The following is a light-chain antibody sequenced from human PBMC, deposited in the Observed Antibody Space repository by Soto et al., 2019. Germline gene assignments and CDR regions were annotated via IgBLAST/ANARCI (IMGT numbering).Light chain of an antibody. CDR3: QQYNSYLYT. CDR2: DAL. V-gene: IGKV1-9*01. CDR1: QGIDSY. J-gene: IGKJ2*01. Sequence: DIQLTQSPSFLSASVGDRVTITCRASQGIDSYLAWYQQKPGKAPRLLIYDALTLQSGVPSRFSGSGSGTEFTLTISSLQPDDFATYYCQQYNSYLYTFGQGTKLEIK.